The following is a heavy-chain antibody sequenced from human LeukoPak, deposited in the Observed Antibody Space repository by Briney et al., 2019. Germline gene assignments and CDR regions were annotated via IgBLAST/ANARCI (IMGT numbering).Heavy chain of an antibody. CDR3: ARRGGSSWSSFDY. D-gene: IGHD6-13*01. Sequence: SGGSLRLSCAASGFIFDNYAMNWVRQTPGKGLEWLTGISGFGGSTYYAASAKGRFTISRDNSGNTLFLQLNNLRVEDTAVYYCARRGGSSWSSFDYWGQGNLVTVSS. J-gene: IGHJ4*02. V-gene: IGHV3-23*01. CDR2: ISGFGGST. CDR1: GFIFDNYA.